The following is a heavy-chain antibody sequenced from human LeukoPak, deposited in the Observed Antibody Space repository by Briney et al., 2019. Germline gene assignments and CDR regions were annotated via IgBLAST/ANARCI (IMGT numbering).Heavy chain of an antibody. J-gene: IGHJ3*02. CDR3: ARESSYYYDSSGYYEGGDAFDI. CDR1: GFTFSSYE. Sequence: GGSLRLSCAASGFTFSSYEMNWVRQAPGKGLEWVSYISSSGNTIYYADSVKGRFTISRDNAKNSLYLQMNSLRAEDTAVYYCARESSYYYDSSGYYEGGDAFDIWGQGTMVTVAS. CDR2: ISSSGNTI. V-gene: IGHV3-48*03. D-gene: IGHD3-22*01.